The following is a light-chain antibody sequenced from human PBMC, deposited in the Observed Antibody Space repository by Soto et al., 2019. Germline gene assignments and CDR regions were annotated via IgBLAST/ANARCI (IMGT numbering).Light chain of an antibody. J-gene: IGLJ3*02. CDR2: SND. CDR3: AVWDDSLKGWV. CDR1: SSNIGTNA. Sequence: QSVVTQPPSASGTPGQRVTISCSGSSSNIGTNAVNWCQQLPGTAPRLLIYSNDQRPPGVPDRFSGSKSGTSASLGISGRQSEDEDDYFCAVWDDSLKGWVFGGWNKLTVL. V-gene: IGLV1-44*01.